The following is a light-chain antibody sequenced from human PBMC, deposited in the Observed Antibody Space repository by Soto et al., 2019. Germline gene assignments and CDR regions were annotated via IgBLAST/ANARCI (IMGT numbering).Light chain of an antibody. CDR1: QSVSRK. J-gene: IGKJ2*02. CDR3: QQRGKWPST. CDR2: DTS. V-gene: IGKV3-15*01. Sequence: DILMTQSPATVSVSPGERATLSCRASQSVSRKLAWYQHKPGQAPRLLIYDTSTRAADIPARFSGSGSGTDFTLTISSLQSEDFAVYYCQQRGKWPSTFGPGTKLEMK.